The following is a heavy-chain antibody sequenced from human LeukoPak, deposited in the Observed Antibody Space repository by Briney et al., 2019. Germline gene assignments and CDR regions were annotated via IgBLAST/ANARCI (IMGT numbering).Heavy chain of an antibody. CDR3: ARTTYYYDSSGYYLGAFDI. Sequence: GASVKVSCKASGYTFTSYGINWVRQAPGQGLEWMGWINAGNGNTKYSQEFQGRVTITRDTSASTAYMVLSSLRSEDMAVYYCARTTYYYDSSGYYLGAFDIWGQGTMVTVSS. D-gene: IGHD3-22*01. V-gene: IGHV1-3*03. CDR1: GYTFTSYG. J-gene: IGHJ3*02. CDR2: INAGNGNT.